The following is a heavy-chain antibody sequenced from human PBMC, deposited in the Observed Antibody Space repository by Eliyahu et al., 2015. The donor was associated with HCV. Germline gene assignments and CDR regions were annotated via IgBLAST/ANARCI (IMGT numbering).Heavy chain of an antibody. V-gene: IGHV4-59*01. CDR3: ASGGGGIAVAGTGGWFDP. Sequence: QVQLQESGPGLVKPSETLSLTCTVSGXSITTXXWSWXRQPPGKGLEWIGYIHYSGSTNYNPSLKXRVTISLDTSKNQFSXNLTSVTAADTAVYYXASGGGGIAVAGTGGWFDPWGQGTLVTVSS. CDR2: IHYSGST. J-gene: IGHJ5*02. CDR1: GXSITTXX. D-gene: IGHD6-19*01.